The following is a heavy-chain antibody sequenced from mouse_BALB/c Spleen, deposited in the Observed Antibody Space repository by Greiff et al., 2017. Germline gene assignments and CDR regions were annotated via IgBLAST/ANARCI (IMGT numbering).Heavy chain of an antibody. Sequence: DVKLVESGGGLVQPGGSLKLSCAASGFTFSSYGMSWVRQTPDKRLELVATINSNGGSTYYPDSVKGRFTISRDNAKNTLYLQMSSLKSEDTAMYYCARDYYGSSFGWFAYWGQGTLVTVSA. CDR2: INSNGGST. CDR3: ARDYYGSSFGWFAY. V-gene: IGHV5-6-3*01. CDR1: GFTFSSYG. J-gene: IGHJ3*01. D-gene: IGHD1-1*01.